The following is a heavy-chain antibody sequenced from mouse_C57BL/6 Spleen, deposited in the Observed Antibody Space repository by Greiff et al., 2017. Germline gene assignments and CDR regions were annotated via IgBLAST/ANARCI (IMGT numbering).Heavy chain of an antibody. Sequence: QVQLQQSGAELVKPGASVKLSCKASGYTFTSYWMHWVKQRPGQGLEWIGMIHPNSGSTNYNEKFKSKATLTVDKSSSTAYMQLSSLTSEDSAVYYCARYTTVVAKNFDVWGTGTTVTVSA. CDR1: GYTFTSYW. CDR2: IHPNSGST. CDR3: ARYTTVVAKNFDV. J-gene: IGHJ1*03. D-gene: IGHD1-1*01. V-gene: IGHV1-64*01.